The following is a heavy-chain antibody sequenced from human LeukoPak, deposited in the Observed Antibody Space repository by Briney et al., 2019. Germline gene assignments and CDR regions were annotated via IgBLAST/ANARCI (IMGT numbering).Heavy chain of an antibody. CDR3: VRNNAMDV. J-gene: IGHJ6*02. V-gene: IGHV3-7*03. CDR2: VNRDGSET. Sequence: SGGSLRLSCAASGFTLSNHWMTWVRQVPGRGPEWVANVNRDGSETYYLDSVKGRFTISRDNAKISLYLQMNSLRAEDTALYYCVRNNAMDVWGQGTTVIVSS. D-gene: IGHD2-8*01. CDR1: GFTLSNHW.